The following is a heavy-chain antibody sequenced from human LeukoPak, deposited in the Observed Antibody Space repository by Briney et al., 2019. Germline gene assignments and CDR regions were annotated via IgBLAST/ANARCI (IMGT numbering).Heavy chain of an antibody. Sequence: PSETLSLTCTVSGGSISSYYWSWIRQPPGKGLEWIGYIYYSGSTNYNPSLKSRVTISVDTSKNQFSLKLSSVTAADTAVYYCAGDRSSGYYRDAFDIWGQGTMVTVSS. CDR1: GGSISSYY. J-gene: IGHJ3*02. CDR2: IYYSGST. CDR3: AGDRSSGYYRDAFDI. D-gene: IGHD3-22*01. V-gene: IGHV4-59*01.